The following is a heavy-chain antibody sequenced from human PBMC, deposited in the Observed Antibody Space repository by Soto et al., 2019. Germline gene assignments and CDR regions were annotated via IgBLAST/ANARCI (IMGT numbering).Heavy chain of an antibody. D-gene: IGHD6-25*01. Sequence: EVQLVESGGGLVQPGGSLRLSCAASGFTFSSYWMSWVRQAPGKGLEWVANIKQDGSEKYYVDSVKGRFTISRDNAKNSLYLQMNSLRAEDTAVYYCARLLRGWQRAGPGRRGMDVWGQGTTVTVSS. CDR2: IKQDGSEK. J-gene: IGHJ6*02. CDR3: ARLLRGWQRAGPGRRGMDV. CDR1: GFTFSSYW. V-gene: IGHV3-7*03.